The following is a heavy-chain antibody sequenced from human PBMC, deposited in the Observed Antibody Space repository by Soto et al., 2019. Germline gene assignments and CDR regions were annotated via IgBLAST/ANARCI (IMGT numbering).Heavy chain of an antibody. D-gene: IGHD4-17*01. CDR2: IRQDGNEK. CDR1: GFIFSSYW. CDR3: TRFAYYGALRCLDY. J-gene: IGHJ4*02. Sequence: GGSLRLSCATSGFIFSSYWMSWVRQAPGKGPEWVANIRQDGNEKYYVDSVKGRFTISRDNAKNSLYLQMSSLRAEDTAVYYCTRFAYYGALRCLDYWGQGTLVTVSS. V-gene: IGHV3-7*01.